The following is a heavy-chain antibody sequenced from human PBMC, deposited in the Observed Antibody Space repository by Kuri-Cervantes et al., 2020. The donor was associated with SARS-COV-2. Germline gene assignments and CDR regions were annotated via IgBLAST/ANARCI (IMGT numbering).Heavy chain of an antibody. V-gene: IGHV3-48*01. CDR2: ISRTSVTI. CDR3: ARGYCTNGVCYSRAFDV. D-gene: IGHD2-8*01. J-gene: IGHJ3*01. Sequence: ETLSLTCAASGFTFSRHGMHWVRQAPGKGLEWVSYISRTSVTIFYTDSVEGRFTISRDNAKDSLFLQMDSLRAEDTAVYYCARGYCTNGVCYSRAFDVWGQGTKVTVSS. CDR1: GFTFSRHG.